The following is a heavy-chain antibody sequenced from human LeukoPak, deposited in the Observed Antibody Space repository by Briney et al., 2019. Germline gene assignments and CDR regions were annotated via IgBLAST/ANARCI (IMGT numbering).Heavy chain of an antibody. J-gene: IGHJ5*01. CDR2: IYYSGST. Sequence: PSETLSLTCTVSGVSISSYYWNWIRQPPGKGLEWIGYIYYSGSTVYNPSLKSRVTISVDTSKNQFSLKLSSVTAADTAIYYCARDKDPGDSWGQGTLVTVSS. V-gene: IGHV4-59*01. CDR3: ARDKDPGDS. CDR1: GVSISSYY.